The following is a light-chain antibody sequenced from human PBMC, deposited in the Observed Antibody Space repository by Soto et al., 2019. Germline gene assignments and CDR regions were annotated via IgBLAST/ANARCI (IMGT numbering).Light chain of an antibody. CDR3: QSYDSSLSGLV. CDR2: GNS. J-gene: IGLJ2*01. CDR1: SSNIGAGYD. V-gene: IGLV1-40*01. Sequence: QSALTQPPSVSGAPGQRVTISCTGSSSNIGAGYDVHWYQQLPGTAPKLLIYGNSNRPSGVPDRFSGSKSGTSASLAITGLQAEDEADYYCQSYDSSLSGLVFGGGTQLT.